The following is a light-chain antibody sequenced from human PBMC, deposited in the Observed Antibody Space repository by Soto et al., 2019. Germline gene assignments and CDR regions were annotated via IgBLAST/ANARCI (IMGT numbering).Light chain of an antibody. CDR1: SSDVGSYNY. V-gene: IGLV2-8*01. CDR2: EVS. J-gene: IGLJ2*01. CDR3: SSYAGSNNLL. Sequence: QSALTQPPSASGSPGQSVTISFTGTSSDVGSYNYVSWYQQHPGKAPKLMIYEVSKRPSGVPDRFSGSKSGNTASLTVSGLQAEDEADYYCSSYAGSNNLLFGGGTQLTVL.